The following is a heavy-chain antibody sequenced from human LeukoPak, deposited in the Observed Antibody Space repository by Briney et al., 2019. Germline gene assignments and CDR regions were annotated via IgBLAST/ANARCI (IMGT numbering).Heavy chain of an antibody. V-gene: IGHV3-74*01. Sequence: PGGSLRLSCAASGFTFSSNLMHWVRQGPGKGLVWVSHINSDGRSTRYADSVKGRFTISRDNAKNTLYLQMNSLRAEDTAVYYCARDGYSGYDFYFDYWGQGSLVTVSS. J-gene: IGHJ4*02. CDR2: INSDGRST. CDR1: GFTFSSNL. D-gene: IGHD5-12*01. CDR3: ARDGYSGYDFYFDY.